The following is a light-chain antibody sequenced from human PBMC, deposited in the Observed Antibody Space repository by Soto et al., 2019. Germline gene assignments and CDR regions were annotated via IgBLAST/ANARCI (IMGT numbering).Light chain of an antibody. CDR3: QQYNNWPYT. J-gene: IGKJ2*01. Sequence: EIVLTQSPATLSLSPGERATLSCRASQSVSSYLAWYQQKPGQAPRLLIYAASARATGIPARFGGSGSGTDFTLTISSLQSEDFAVYDCQQYNNWPYTFGQGTKVDIK. CDR1: QSVSSY. V-gene: IGKV3-15*01. CDR2: AAS.